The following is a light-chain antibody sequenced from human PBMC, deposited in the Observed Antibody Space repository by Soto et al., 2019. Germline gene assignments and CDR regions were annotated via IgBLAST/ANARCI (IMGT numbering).Light chain of an antibody. V-gene: IGKV3-20*01. CDR1: QTVTTD. J-gene: IGKJ4*01. CDR2: GAS. CDR3: QQYGSSLGVT. Sequence: EIVMTQSPVTLSVSPGERATLSCRASQTVTTDLAWYQQKPGQAPRLVIHGASSRATGIPDRFSGRGSGTDFTLTISRLEPEDFAVYYCQQYGSSLGVTFGGGTKVDIK.